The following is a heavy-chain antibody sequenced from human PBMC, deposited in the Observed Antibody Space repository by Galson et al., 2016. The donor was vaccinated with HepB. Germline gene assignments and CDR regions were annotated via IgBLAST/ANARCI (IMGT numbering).Heavy chain of an antibody. Sequence: QSGAEVKKPGESLKISCNGSGSDFATYWIAWVRQMPGKGLEYMGLIYPDDSDTRYNPSFRGQVTISADKSVSTTYLQWNSLRASDTAIYYCARWMGRYSSSPHLAYWGQGTLVTV. J-gene: IGHJ4*02. CDR2: IYPDDSDT. CDR3: ARWMGRYSSSPHLAY. D-gene: IGHD3-22*01. CDR1: GSDFATYW. V-gene: IGHV5-51*01.